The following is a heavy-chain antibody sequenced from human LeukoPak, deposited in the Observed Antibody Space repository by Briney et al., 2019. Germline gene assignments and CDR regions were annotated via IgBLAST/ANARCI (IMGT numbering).Heavy chain of an antibody. D-gene: IGHD2-2*01. J-gene: IGHJ4*02. V-gene: IGHV3-21*03. CDR3: ARASRFPESLTPFDY. Sequence: PGGSLRLSCAASGFTFNSYSMNWVRQAPGKGLEWVSSISSSSSYIYYADSVKGRFTISRDNAKNSLYLQMNSLRAEDTAVYYCARASRFPESLTPFDYWGQGTLVTVSS. CDR1: GFTFNSYS. CDR2: ISSSSSYI.